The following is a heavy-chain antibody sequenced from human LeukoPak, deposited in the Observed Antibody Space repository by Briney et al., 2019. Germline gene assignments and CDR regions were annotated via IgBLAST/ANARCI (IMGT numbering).Heavy chain of an antibody. CDR1: RDSVSSNSAA. CDR3: ARETEGDWMATIAFDY. CDR2: TYYRSKWYN. J-gene: IGHJ4*02. D-gene: IGHD5-12*01. V-gene: IGHV6-1*01. Sequence: SRTLSLTCAISRDSVSSNSAAWDWIRPSPSRGPWRLGRTYYRSKWYNDYAVSVKSRITINPDTSKNQFSLQLNSVTPEDTAVYYCARETEGDWMATIAFDYWGQGTLVTVSS.